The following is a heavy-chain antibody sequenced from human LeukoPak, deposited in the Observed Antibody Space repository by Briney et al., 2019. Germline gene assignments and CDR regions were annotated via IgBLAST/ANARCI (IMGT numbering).Heavy chain of an antibody. CDR1: GGSFSCYY. CDR3: ARVPARCPPCYYYYYMDV. D-gene: IGHD4-17*01. V-gene: IGHV4-34*01. J-gene: IGHJ6*03. Sequence: SETLSLTCAVYGGSFSCYYWSWIRQPPGKGLEWIGEINHSGSTNYNPSLKSRVTISVDTSKNQFSLKLSSVTAADTAVYYCARVPARCPPCYYYYYMDVWGKRNSVTVSS. CDR2: INHSGST.